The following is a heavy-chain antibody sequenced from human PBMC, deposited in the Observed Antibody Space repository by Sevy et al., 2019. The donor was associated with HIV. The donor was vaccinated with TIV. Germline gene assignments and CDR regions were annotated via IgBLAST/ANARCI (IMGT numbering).Heavy chain of an antibody. J-gene: IGHJ5*02. V-gene: IGHV4-34*01. Sequence: SETLSLTCAVHDGSFSGYYWNWIRQLPGKGLEWIGEINESGITYNNPSVKSRVTISVDTSKKQFSLKLNSVTAADTVVYFCARSPPVVVVPGAPSWFDPWGQGTLVTVSS. D-gene: IGHD2-2*01. CDR3: ARSPPVVVVPGAPSWFDP. CDR1: DGSFSGYY. CDR2: INESGIT.